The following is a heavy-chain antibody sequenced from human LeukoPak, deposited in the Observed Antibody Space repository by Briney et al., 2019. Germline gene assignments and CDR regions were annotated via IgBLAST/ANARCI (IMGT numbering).Heavy chain of an antibody. CDR2: ISAYNGNT. CDR3: ASSQVRRGYSYGYLDY. V-gene: IGHV1-18*01. Sequence: ASVKVSCKASGYTFTSYGISWVRQAPGQGLEWMGWISAYNGNTNYAQKLQGRVTMTTDTSTSTAYMELRSLRSDDTAVYYCASSQVRRGYSYGYLDYWGQGTLVTVSS. CDR1: GYTFTSYG. D-gene: IGHD5-18*01. J-gene: IGHJ4*02.